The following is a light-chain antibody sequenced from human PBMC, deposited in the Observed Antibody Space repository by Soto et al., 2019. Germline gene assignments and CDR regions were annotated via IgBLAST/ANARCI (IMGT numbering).Light chain of an antibody. Sequence: IVLTQSPGTLSLSPGERATLSCRASQSFSSAYLAWYQQKPGQAPRLLIYGASSRATGIPDRFSGTGSGTDFTLTISRLEPEDFAVYYCQQYNNWPLYTFGQGTKLEIK. CDR2: GAS. CDR1: QSFSSAY. CDR3: QQYNNWPLYT. V-gene: IGKV3-20*01. J-gene: IGKJ2*01.